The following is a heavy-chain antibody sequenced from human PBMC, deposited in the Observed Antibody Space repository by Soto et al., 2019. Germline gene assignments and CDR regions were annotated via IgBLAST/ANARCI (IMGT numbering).Heavy chain of an antibody. Sequence: LSLTCAASGFTFSSYSMNWVHQAPGKGLEWVSSISSSSSYIYYADSVKGRFTISRDNAKNSLYLQMNSLRAEDTAVYYCARSPPDPYCSGGSCYYMDVWGKGTTVTVSS. CDR2: ISSSSSYI. J-gene: IGHJ6*03. D-gene: IGHD2-15*01. CDR3: ARSPPDPYCSGGSCYYMDV. V-gene: IGHV3-21*01. CDR1: GFTFSSYS.